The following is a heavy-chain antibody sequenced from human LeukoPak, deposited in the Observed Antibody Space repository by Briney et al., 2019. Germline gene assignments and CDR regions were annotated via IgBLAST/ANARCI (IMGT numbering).Heavy chain of an antibody. CDR3: ARDRYLNFIAAAGLFDY. CDR1: GFTFSSYW. CDR2: IKQDGSEK. Sequence: PGGSLRLSCAASGFTFSSYWMSWVRQAPGKGLEWVANIKQDGSEKYYVGSVKGRFTISRDNAKNSLYLQMNGLRAEDTAVYYCARDRYLNFIAAAGLFDYWGQGTLVTVSS. D-gene: IGHD6-13*01. V-gene: IGHV3-7*01. J-gene: IGHJ4*02.